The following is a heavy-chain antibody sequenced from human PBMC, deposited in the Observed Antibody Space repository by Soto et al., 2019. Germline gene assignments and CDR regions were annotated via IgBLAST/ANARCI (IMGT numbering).Heavy chain of an antibody. J-gene: IGHJ4*02. Sequence: LVESGGRLVQPGGSLRLSCAASGFSVSGNYMSWVRQAPGKGLEWISIIYSGGDTFYADSVKGRFFISRDISRNTVYLQMNSLTAEDTAMYYCARDYGVRYFEFCGPATLVTVSS. D-gene: IGHD3-10*01. V-gene: IGHV3-66*01. CDR2: IYSGGDT. CDR1: GFSVSGNY. CDR3: ARDYGVRYFEF.